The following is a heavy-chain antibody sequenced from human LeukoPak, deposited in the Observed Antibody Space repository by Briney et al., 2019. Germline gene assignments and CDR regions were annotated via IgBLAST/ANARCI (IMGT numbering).Heavy chain of an antibody. J-gene: IGHJ3*02. V-gene: IGHV3-33*08. Sequence: PGGSLRLSCAASGFTVSSNYMSWVRQAPGKGLEWVAVIWYDGSNKYYVDSVKGRFTISRDNSKNTLYLQMNSLRAEDTAVYYCARGAYGSGTYHDFDIWGQGTMVTVSS. CDR2: IWYDGSNK. CDR3: ARGAYGSGTYHDFDI. D-gene: IGHD3-10*01. CDR1: GFTVSSNY.